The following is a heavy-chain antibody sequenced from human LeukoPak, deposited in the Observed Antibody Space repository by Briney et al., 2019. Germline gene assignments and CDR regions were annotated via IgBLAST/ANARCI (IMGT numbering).Heavy chain of an antibody. Sequence: GGSLRLSCAASGFTFSSHYMSWVRQAPGQGLEWVSAISRSGGSTYYADSVKGRFTISRDNSKNTPYLQMNSLRADDTAVYYCARYCSSTSCSYFDYWGQGTLVTVSS. V-gene: IGHV3-23*01. CDR2: ISRSGGST. CDR1: GFTFSSHY. J-gene: IGHJ4*02. D-gene: IGHD2-2*01. CDR3: ARYCSSTSCSYFDY.